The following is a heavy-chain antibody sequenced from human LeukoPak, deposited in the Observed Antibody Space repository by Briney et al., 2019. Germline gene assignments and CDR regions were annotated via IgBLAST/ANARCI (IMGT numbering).Heavy chain of an antibody. CDR1: GGSISSYY. D-gene: IGHD6-6*01. V-gene: IGHV4-59*08. J-gene: IGHJ4*02. Sequence: KPSETLSLTCSVSGGSISSYYWNWIRQPPGKGLEWIGYIYYSGSTNHNPSLKSRVTISVDTSKNQVSLKLSSVTAADTAVYYCARHSGSSGAFDYWGQGTLVTVSS. CDR2: IYYSGST. CDR3: ARHSGSSGAFDY.